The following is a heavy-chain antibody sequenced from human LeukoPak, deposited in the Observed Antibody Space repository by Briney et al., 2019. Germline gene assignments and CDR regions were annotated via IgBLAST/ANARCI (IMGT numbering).Heavy chain of an antibody. CDR2: MNPNSGNT. CDR1: GYTFAGYY. Sequence: ASVKVSCKASGYTFAGYYIHWVRQAPGQGLEWVGWMNPNSGNTGYAQKFQGRVTMTRNTSISTAYMELSSLRSEDTAVYYCARAYGSGWVTISVYWGQGTLVTVSS. D-gene: IGHD6-19*01. CDR3: ARAYGSGWVTISVY. V-gene: IGHV1-8*02. J-gene: IGHJ4*02.